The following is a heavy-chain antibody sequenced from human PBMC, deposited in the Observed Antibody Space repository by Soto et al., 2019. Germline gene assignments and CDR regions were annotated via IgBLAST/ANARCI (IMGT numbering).Heavy chain of an antibody. J-gene: IGHJ4*02. D-gene: IGHD2-21*01. V-gene: IGHV4-59*08. Sequence: SETLSLTCTVSGGSISSDYWSWIRQPPGKGLEWIGYIYYSGSTNYNPSLKSRVTISVDTSKKQFSLKLSSVTAADTAVYYCGRRDYSTGSFDYWGQGTLVTVSS. CDR1: GGSISSDY. CDR2: IYYSGST. CDR3: GRRDYSTGSFDY.